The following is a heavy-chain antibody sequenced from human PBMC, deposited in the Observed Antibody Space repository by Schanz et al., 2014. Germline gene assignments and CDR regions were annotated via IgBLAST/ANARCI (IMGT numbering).Heavy chain of an antibody. V-gene: IGHV3-23*04. CDR1: GFGFSSYS. J-gene: IGHJ5*01. D-gene: IGHD3-10*01. Sequence: EVHLVESGGGVVQPGRSLRLSCAASGFGFSSYSMNWVRQAPGKGLEWVSAISGSGGSTYYADSVKGRFTISSDNSKSTLYLQMSSLRAEDTAVYYCAKQHIVRGVIYLNWFDSWGQGTLVTVSS. CDR2: ISGSGGST. CDR3: AKQHIVRGVIYLNWFDS.